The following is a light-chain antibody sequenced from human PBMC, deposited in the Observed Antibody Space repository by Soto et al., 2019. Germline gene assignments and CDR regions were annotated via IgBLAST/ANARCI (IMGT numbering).Light chain of an antibody. Sequence: IVMTQSPANMSVSPGERATLSCRASRSVRSNLAWYQQKPGQAPRLLIYGVSTRATGIAARFRGSGSGTEFILTISSLQSEDFAVYYCQQYDDWQETFGQGNQLEIK. J-gene: IGKJ1*01. CDR2: GVS. CDR1: RSVRSN. V-gene: IGKV3-15*01. CDR3: QQYDDWQET.